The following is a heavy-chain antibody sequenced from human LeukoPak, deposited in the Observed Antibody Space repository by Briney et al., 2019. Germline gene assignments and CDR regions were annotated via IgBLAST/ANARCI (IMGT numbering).Heavy chain of an antibody. Sequence: SETLSLTCAVYGGSFSGYHWSWIRQPPGKGLEWIGEINHSGSTNYNPSLKSRVTISVDTSKNQFSLKLSSVTAADTAVYYCARLGSATVTTGYWYFDLWGRGTLVTVSS. CDR1: GGSFSGYH. CDR2: INHSGST. CDR3: ARLGSATVTTGYWYFDL. D-gene: IGHD4-17*01. J-gene: IGHJ2*01. V-gene: IGHV4-34*01.